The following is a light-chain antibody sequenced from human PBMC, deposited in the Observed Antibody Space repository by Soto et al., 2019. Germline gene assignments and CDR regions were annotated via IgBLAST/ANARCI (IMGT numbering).Light chain of an antibody. J-gene: IGLJ2*01. V-gene: IGLV3-1*01. CDR2: QDS. CDR1: KLGDKY. CDR3: QAWDSSLHVV. Sequence: SYELTQPPSVSVSPGQTASITCSGAKLGDKYACWYQQKPGQSPVLVIYQDSKRPSGIPERFSGSNSGNTATLTISGTQAMDEADYYCQAWDSSLHVVFGGGTKLTV.